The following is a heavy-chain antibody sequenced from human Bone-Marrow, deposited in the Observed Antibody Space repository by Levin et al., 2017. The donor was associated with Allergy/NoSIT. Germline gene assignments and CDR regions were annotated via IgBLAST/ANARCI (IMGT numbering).Heavy chain of an antibody. CDR2: IKQDGSEK. V-gene: IGHV3-7*03. Sequence: GGSLRLSCAASGFTFSSYWMSWVRQAPGKGLEWVANIKQDGSEKYYVDSVKGRFTISRDNAKNSLYLQMNSLRAEDTAVYYCARDYLQWLDYFDYWGQGTLVTVSS. CDR3: ARDYLQWLDYFDY. J-gene: IGHJ4*02. CDR1: GFTFSSYW. D-gene: IGHD6-19*01.